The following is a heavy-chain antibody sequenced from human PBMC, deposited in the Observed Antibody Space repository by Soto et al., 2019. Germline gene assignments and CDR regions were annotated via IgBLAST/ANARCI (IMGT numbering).Heavy chain of an antibody. CDR1: GFTFSSYA. CDR2: ISYDGSNK. Sequence: GGSLRLSCAASGFTFSSYAMHWVRQAPGKGLEWVAVISYDGSNKYYADSVKGRFTISRDNSKNTLYLQMNSLRAEDTAVYYCARDKGAEQQLVLYYFDYWGQGTRVTVSS. V-gene: IGHV3-30-3*01. CDR3: ARDKGAEQQLVLYYFDY. D-gene: IGHD6-13*01. J-gene: IGHJ4*02.